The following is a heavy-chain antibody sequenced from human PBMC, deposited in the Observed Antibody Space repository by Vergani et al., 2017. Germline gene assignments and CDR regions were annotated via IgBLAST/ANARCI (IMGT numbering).Heavy chain of an antibody. CDR1: GFTFSGYW. CDR3: ARDLGDV. CDR2: IKQDGSEK. Sequence: EVQLVESGGGLVKPGGSLRLSCAASGFTFSGYWMTWVRQAPGKGLEWVANIKQDGSEKYYVDSVKGRFTISRDNAKNSLYLQMKSLRAEDTAVYYCARDLGDVWGKGTTVTVSS. J-gene: IGHJ6*04. V-gene: IGHV3-7*01.